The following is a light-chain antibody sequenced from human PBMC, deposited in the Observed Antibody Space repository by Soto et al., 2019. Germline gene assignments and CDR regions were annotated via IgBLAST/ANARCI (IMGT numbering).Light chain of an antibody. CDR1: QSVSSN. V-gene: IGKV3-15*01. CDR2: GAS. Sequence: EIVMTQSPATLSVSPGERATLSCRASQSVSSNLAGYQQKPGQAPRLLIYGASTRATGIPARFSGSGSGTEFTPTISSLHCEEVAGYDCQQYINWTPGGGLFGGGTKVEI. CDR3: QQYINWTPGGGL. J-gene: IGKJ4*01.